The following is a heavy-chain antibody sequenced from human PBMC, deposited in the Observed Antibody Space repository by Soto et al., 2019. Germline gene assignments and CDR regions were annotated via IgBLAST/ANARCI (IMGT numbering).Heavy chain of an antibody. CDR3: AVKLGYCTSSSCYEAAFDI. J-gene: IGHJ3*02. Sequence: GESLKISCKGSGYSFTSYWIGWVRQMPGKGLEWMGIIYPVDSHTRYSPSFQGQVTISADKSINTAYLQWSSLKASDTAMYYCAVKLGYCTSSSCYEAAFDIWGQGTMVTVSS. V-gene: IGHV5-51*01. CDR2: IYPVDSHT. CDR1: GYSFTSYW. D-gene: IGHD2-2*01.